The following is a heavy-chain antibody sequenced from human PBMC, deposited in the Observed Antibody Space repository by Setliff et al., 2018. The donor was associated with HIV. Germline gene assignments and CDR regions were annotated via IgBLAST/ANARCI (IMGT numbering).Heavy chain of an antibody. Sequence: SETLSLTCTVSGGSISSYYWSWIRQPPGKGLEWIGYIYTTGSTNYNPSLKSRVTMSVDTSKNQFSLKLSSVTAADTAVYYCARLIHTGLLYFDFWGLGTLVTVSS. V-gene: IGHV4-4*09. J-gene: IGHJ4*02. CDR3: ARLIHTGLLYFDF. CDR1: GGSISSYY. CDR2: IYTTGST. D-gene: IGHD2-8*02.